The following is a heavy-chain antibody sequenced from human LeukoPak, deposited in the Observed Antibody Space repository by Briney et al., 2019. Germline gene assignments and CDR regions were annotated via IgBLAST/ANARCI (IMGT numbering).Heavy chain of an antibody. Sequence: DSLKVSCKASGFTFTRYYIHWVRQAPGQGLAWMGKINPSGGSTSYAQKFQGRVTMTRDTSTSTVYMELSSLRSEDTAVYYCAREIAVAGTCFDYWGRGTLVTVSS. J-gene: IGHJ4*02. D-gene: IGHD6-19*01. CDR1: GFTFTRYY. CDR3: AREIAVAGTCFDY. V-gene: IGHV1-46*01. CDR2: INPSGGST.